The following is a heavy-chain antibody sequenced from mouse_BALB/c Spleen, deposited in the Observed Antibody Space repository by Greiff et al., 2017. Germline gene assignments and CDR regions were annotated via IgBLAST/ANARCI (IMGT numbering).Heavy chain of an antibody. Sequence: EVQLQQSGTVLARPGASVKMSCKASGYSFTSYWMHWVKQRPGQGLEWIGAIYPGNSDTSYNQKFKGKAKLTAVTSASTAYIGLSSLTNEDSAVYYCTIYYGNWFAYWGQGTLVTVSA. CDR2: IYPGNSDT. V-gene: IGHV1-5*01. CDR1: GYSFTSYW. D-gene: IGHD2-1*01. J-gene: IGHJ3*01. CDR3: TIYYGNWFAY.